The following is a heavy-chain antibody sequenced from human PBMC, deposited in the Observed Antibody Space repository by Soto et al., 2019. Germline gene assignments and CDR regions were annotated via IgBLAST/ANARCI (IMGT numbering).Heavy chain of an antibody. CDR3: ARIYCSGGSCYKAPWFDP. J-gene: IGHJ5*02. Sequence: ASVKVSCKASGYTFTSYGISWVRQAPGQRLEWMGWINACNGNTKYAQKFQGRVTMTTDTSASTAYMELSSLRSEDTAVYYCARIYCSGGSCYKAPWFDPWGQGTLGTVSS. CDR2: INACNGNT. CDR1: GYTFTSYG. D-gene: IGHD2-15*01. V-gene: IGHV1-18*01.